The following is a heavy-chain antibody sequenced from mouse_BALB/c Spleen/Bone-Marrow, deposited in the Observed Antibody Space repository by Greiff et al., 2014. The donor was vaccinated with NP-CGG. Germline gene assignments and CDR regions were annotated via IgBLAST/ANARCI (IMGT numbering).Heavy chain of an antibody. Sequence: VQLQQSGPGLVNPSQSLSLTCTVTGYSITSDYAWNWIRQFPGNKLEWMGYINYSGSSSYNPSLKSRISITRDTSKNQFFLQLNSVTTEDTATYYCASQNWAWFTYWGQGTLVTVSA. J-gene: IGHJ3*01. CDR1: GYSITSDYA. CDR2: INYSGSS. CDR3: ASQNWAWFTY. V-gene: IGHV3-2*02. D-gene: IGHD4-1*01.